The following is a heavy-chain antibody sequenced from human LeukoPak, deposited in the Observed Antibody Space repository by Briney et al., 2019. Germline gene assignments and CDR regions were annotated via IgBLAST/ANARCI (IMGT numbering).Heavy chain of an antibody. V-gene: IGHV3-21*01. CDR2: FGTRSTSI. D-gene: IGHD3-22*01. CDR3: AREVSEGFDF. J-gene: IGHJ4*02. Sequence: GGSLRLSCTASGFTFSGYSMNWIRQAPGKGLEWVSSFGTRSTSIYHAGSVKGRFAISGDNAKNSLYLQMNSLRAEDTAVYYCAREVSEGFDFWGQGTLVTVSS. CDR1: GFTFSGYS.